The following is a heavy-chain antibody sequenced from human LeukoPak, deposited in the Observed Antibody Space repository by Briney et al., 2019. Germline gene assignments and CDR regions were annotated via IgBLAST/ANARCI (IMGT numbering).Heavy chain of an antibody. Sequence: GGSLRLSCAASGFTFSSYAMSWVRQAPGKGLEWVSGISGSGASTNYADSVKGRFTISRDNSKNTLYLQMNSLRAEDTALYYCATTLLRASSYMDVWGKGTTVTVSS. V-gene: IGHV3-23*01. CDR1: GFTFSSYA. CDR2: ISGSGAST. CDR3: ATTLLRASSYMDV. J-gene: IGHJ6*03.